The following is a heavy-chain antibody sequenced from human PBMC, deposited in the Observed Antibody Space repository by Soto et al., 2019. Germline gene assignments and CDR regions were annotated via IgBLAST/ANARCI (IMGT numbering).Heavy chain of an antibody. J-gene: IGHJ6*02. CDR2: INHSGST. CDR1: GGSFSAFD. Sequence: QVQIQQWGAGLLKPSETLSLTCAVSGGSFSAFDWSWIRQPPGKGLEWIGEINHSGSTNYNPSLNRRLSISVYTSTNQFSLRLNSVTAADTAVYYCARLGYCSYGVCYSLTAVWGQGTTVTVSS. V-gene: IGHV4-34*01. D-gene: IGHD2-8*01. CDR3: ARLGYCSYGVCYSLTAV.